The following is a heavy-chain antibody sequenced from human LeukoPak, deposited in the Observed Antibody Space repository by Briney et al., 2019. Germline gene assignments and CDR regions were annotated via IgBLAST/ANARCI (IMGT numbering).Heavy chain of an antibody. CDR2: IFSRSESI. CDR1: GFTFGAYT. V-gene: IGHV3-21*06. CDR3: ARDFFHSSESRPFDY. D-gene: IGHD3-22*01. J-gene: IGHJ4*02. Sequence: GGSLRLSCAASGFTFGAYTINWVHQAPGKGLEWVSCIFSRSESILYADSVKGRFTISRDNAKNLLYLQMDSLRVEDTAVYYCARDFFHSSESRPFDYWGQGTLVTVSS.